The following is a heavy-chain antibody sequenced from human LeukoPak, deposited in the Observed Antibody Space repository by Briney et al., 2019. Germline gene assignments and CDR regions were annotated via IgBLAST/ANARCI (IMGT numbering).Heavy chain of an antibody. J-gene: IGHJ4*02. CDR1: GFTFKDYA. D-gene: IGHD3-10*01. Sequence: GGSLRLSCAASGFTFKDYAMSWVRQAPGTGLEWFSSMTGSSGSTYYADSVKGRFTISRNNSKNILFLQMNSLRADDTAIYYCARSSTNMVLYYFDFWGQGTLVPVSS. CDR3: ARSSTNMVLYYFDF. V-gene: IGHV3-23*01. CDR2: MTGSSGST.